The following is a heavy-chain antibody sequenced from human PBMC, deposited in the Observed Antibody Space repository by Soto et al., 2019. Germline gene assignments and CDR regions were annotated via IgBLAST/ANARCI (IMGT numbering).Heavy chain of an antibody. J-gene: IGHJ4*02. D-gene: IGHD6-25*01. CDR1: GFTFDNYA. CDR2: ISWDSGSI. V-gene: IGHV3-9*01. Sequence: GGSLRLSCAASGFTFDNYAMHWVRQAPGKGLEWVSGISWDSGSIDYADSVRGRFTISRDDARNSLYLRMSSLRPEDTALYYCAKDAAYYFDYWGQGTLVTVSS. CDR3: AKDAAYYFDY.